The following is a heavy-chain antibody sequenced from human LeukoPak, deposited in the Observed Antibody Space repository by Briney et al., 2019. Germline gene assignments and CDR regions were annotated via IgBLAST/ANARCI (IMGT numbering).Heavy chain of an antibody. CDR3: ARGLAKRFGDPIIQYFYMDV. J-gene: IGHJ6*03. Sequence: PSETLSLTCAVCSGSFSGYYWSWIRQPPGKGLEWIGEINHSGSTNYNPSLKSRVTISVDTSKNQFSLKLSSVTAADTAVYYCARGLAKRFGDPIIQYFYMDVWGKGTTVTISS. CDR2: INHSGST. CDR1: SGSFSGYY. D-gene: IGHD3-10*01. V-gene: IGHV4-34*01.